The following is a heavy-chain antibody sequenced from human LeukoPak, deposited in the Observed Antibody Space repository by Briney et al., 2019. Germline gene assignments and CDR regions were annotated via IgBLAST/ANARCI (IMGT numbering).Heavy chain of an antibody. D-gene: IGHD5-24*01. V-gene: IGHV3-74*03. CDR3: AWSRDGYNYLVY. Sequence: PGGSLRLSCAASGFTFSSHWMHWVRQAPGKGLVWVSRINSDGSRTTYADSVKGRFIISRDNAKNTLYLQMNSLRAEDTAVYYCAWSRDGYNYLVYWGQGTLVTVSS. J-gene: IGHJ4*02. CDR1: GFTFSSHW. CDR2: INSDGSRT.